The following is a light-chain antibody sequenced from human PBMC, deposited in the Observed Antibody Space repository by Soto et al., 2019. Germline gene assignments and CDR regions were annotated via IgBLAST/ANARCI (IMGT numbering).Light chain of an antibody. CDR1: ESISTS. Sequence: DIQMTQSPSSLSASVGDRVTITCRASESISTSLNWYQHKPGQAPKLLIYAASTLQSGVPSRFSGSGSGTDFFLTISSLQLEDFATYYCQQSTRSLWTFGQGTKVEIK. V-gene: IGKV1-39*01. CDR2: AAS. CDR3: QQSTRSLWT. J-gene: IGKJ1*01.